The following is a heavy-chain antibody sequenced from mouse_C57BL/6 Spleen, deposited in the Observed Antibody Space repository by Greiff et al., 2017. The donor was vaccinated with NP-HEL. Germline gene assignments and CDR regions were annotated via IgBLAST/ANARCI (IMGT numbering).Heavy chain of an antibody. J-gene: IGHJ4*01. CDR1: GYTFTSYW. V-gene: IGHV1-52*01. D-gene: IGHD2-3*01. CDR2: IDPSDSET. Sequence: QVQLQQPGAELVRPGSSVKLSCKASGYTFTSYWMHWVKQRPIQGLEWIGNIDPSDSETHYNQKFKDKATLTVDKSSSTAYMQLSSLTSEDSAVYYCARPGDGYPYAMDYWGQGTSVTVSS. CDR3: ARPGDGYPYAMDY.